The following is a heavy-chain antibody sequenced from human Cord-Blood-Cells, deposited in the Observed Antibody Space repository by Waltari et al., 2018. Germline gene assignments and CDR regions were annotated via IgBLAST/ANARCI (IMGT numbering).Heavy chain of an antibody. Sequence: QVQLQESGPGLVKPSQTLSLTRTVSGGSISSGDYYWSWIRQPPGKGLEWIGYIYYSGSTYYNPSLKSRVTISVDTSKNQFSLKLSSVTAADTAVYYCASVAIAAAADFDYWGQGTLVTVSS. CDR1: GGSISSGDYY. CDR2: IYYSGST. D-gene: IGHD6-13*01. V-gene: IGHV4-30-4*01. J-gene: IGHJ4*02. CDR3: ASVAIAAAADFDY.